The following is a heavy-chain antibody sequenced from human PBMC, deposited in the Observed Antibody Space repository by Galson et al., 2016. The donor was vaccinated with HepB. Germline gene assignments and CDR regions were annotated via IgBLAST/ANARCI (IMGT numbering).Heavy chain of an antibody. CDR2: INAGNGKT. D-gene: IGHD3-22*01. CDR1: GYTFRNYA. V-gene: IGHV1-3*01. CDR3: ARAMRYYDSSGYPSVGMDV. Sequence: SVKVSCKASGYTFRNYAVHWVRQAPGQRLEWMAWINAGNGKTKSSERFQGRVTITRDTSASTAYMELISLRSEDTAVYYCARAMRYYDSSGYPSVGMDVWGRGTTVTVSS. J-gene: IGHJ6*02.